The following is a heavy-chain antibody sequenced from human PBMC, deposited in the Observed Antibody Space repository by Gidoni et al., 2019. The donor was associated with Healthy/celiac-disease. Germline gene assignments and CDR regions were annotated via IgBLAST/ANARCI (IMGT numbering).Heavy chain of an antibody. CDR2: ISSSSSTI. V-gene: IGHV3-48*02. D-gene: IGHD2-15*01. J-gene: IGHJ4*02. CDR3: ARDRGYCSGGSCYSWGEIDY. CDR1: GFPFGSFS. Sequence: EVQLVESGGGLVQPGGSLSLSCAAAGFPFGSFSMNWVRQAPGKGLEWVAKISSSSSTIYYEDSVKGRFTISRDNAKNSLYLQMHSLRDEDTAVYYCARDRGYCSGGSCYSWGEIDYWGQGTLVTVSS.